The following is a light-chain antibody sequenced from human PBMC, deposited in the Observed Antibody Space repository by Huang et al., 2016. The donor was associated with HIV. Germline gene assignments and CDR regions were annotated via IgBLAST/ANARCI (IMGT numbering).Light chain of an antibody. CDR2: WAS. J-gene: IGKJ5*01. CDR1: HSVLYTPTKKNC. V-gene: IGKV4-1*01. CDR3: QQYYSRIT. Sequence: IVMTQSPDSLAVSLGDRATINCKSSHSVLYTPTKKNCLAWFQQRPGQPPKLLIYWASPREVGVPDRCSDSGSGTECTRTINNLQADDVAVYYGQQYYSRITFGPGTRLDIK.